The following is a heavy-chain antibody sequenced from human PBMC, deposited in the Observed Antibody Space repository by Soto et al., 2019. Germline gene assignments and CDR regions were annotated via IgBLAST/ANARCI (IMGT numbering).Heavy chain of an antibody. Sequence: PGGSLRLSCAASGFTFSSYSMNWVRQAPGKGLEWVSSISSSSSYIYYADSVKGRFTISRDNSKNTLYLQMNSLRAEDTAVYYCARDLAAALDYWGQGTLVTVSS. D-gene: IGHD6-13*01. CDR2: ISSSSSYI. V-gene: IGHV3-21*01. CDR3: ARDLAAALDY. CDR1: GFTFSSYS. J-gene: IGHJ4*02.